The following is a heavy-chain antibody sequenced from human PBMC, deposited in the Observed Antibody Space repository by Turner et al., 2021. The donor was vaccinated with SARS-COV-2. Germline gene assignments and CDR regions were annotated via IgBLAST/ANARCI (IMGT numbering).Heavy chain of an antibody. D-gene: IGHD6-19*01. CDR1: GFTFSSYA. J-gene: IGHJ5*02. V-gene: IGHV3-30-3*01. Sequence: VQLVESGGGLVQPGGSLRLSCTASGFTFSSYAMHWVRQAPGKGLEWVALISYDGSNKYYADSVKGRFTISRDNSKNTLYLQMNSLRADDTAVYYCARDLGSGWYPWSQGTLVTVSS. CDR3: ARDLGSGWYP. CDR2: ISYDGSNK.